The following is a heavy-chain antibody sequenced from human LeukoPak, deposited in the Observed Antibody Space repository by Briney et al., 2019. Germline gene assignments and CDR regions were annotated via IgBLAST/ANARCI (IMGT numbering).Heavy chain of an antibody. V-gene: IGHV3-74*01. CDR1: AFTFNTYW. CDR2: INGDESST. D-gene: IGHD6-13*01. Sequence: GGSLRLSGAASAFTFNTYWMHWVRQVPGRGLEWVSRINGDESSTNYADSVKGRFTISRDNAKNSLYLQMNSLRAEDTAVYYCARDLLPYSSSRLADYWGQGTLVTVSS. J-gene: IGHJ4*02. CDR3: ARDLLPYSSSRLADY.